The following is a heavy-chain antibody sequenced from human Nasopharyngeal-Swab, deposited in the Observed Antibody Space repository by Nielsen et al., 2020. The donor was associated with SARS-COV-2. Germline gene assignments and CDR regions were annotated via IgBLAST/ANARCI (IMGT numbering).Heavy chain of an antibody. D-gene: IGHD1-7*01. Sequence: ASVKVSCKASGYTFTSYYLHWVRQAPGQGLEWMGIINPTGGSTSYAQKFEGRVTITRVTSTSTVYMELNSLRSEDTAVYYCARVLPFRITGTSGMDVWGQGTTVTVSS. J-gene: IGHJ6*02. CDR2: INPTGGST. V-gene: IGHV1-46*01. CDR1: GYTFTSYY. CDR3: ARVLPFRITGTSGMDV.